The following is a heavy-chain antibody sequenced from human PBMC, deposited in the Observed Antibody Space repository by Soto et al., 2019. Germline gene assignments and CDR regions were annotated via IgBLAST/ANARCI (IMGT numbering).Heavy chain of an antibody. V-gene: IGHV3-30*18. Sequence: QVQLVESGGGVVQPGRSLRLSCAASGFTFSSYGMHWVRQAPGKGLAWVAVISYDGSNKDYADSVKGRFTISRDNSKNTLYLEMNSLRAEGKAVYYCAKWAPYYDFWGGYSDYWGQGTLVTVSS. CDR3: AKWAPYYDFWGGYSDY. J-gene: IGHJ4*02. CDR2: ISYDGSNK. D-gene: IGHD3-3*01. CDR1: GFTFSSYG.